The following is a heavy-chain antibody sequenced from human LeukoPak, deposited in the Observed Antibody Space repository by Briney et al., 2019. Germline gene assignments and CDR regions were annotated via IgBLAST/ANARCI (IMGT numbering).Heavy chain of an antibody. CDR2: MNAGNGNT. V-gene: IGHV1-3*01. CDR3: ARGRGTSGTNRDFYYYYYMDV. CDR1: GYIFTDYA. D-gene: IGHD2-2*01. Sequence: GASVKVSCKASGYIFTDYAIHSWRQAPGQRPEWRGWMNAGNGNTKYSQKFQGRITLIRDTSAAAAYMELSSLRHDDLAVYYCARGRGTSGTNRDFYYYYYMDVWGKGTAVTVSS. J-gene: IGHJ6*03.